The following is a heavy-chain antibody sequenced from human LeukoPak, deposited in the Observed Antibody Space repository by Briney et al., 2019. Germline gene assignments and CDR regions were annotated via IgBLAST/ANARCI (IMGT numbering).Heavy chain of an antibody. J-gene: IGHJ4*02. D-gene: IGHD2/OR15-2a*01. V-gene: IGHV1-2*02. CDR2: INPNSGGT. Sequence: ASVKVSCKASGYTFTGYFMHWVRQAPGPGPEWMGWINPNSGGTNYAQKFQGRVIMTRDTSISTAYMELSRLRSDDTAVYYCARVSEYYYFDYWGQGTLVTVSS. CDR1: GYTFTGYF. CDR3: ARVSEYYYFDY.